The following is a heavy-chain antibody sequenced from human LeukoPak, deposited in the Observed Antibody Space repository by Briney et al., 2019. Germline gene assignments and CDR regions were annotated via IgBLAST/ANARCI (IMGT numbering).Heavy chain of an antibody. D-gene: IGHD6-13*01. CDR1: GGSISSSSYY. CDR3: ARVTGYRIDDYFDY. CDR2: IYYSGST. J-gene: IGHJ4*02. V-gene: IGHV4-61*05. Sequence: SETLSLTCTVSGGSISSSSYYWGWIRQPPGKGLEWIGYIYYSGSTNYNPSLKSRVTISVETSKNEFSLKLRSVTAADTAVYYFARVTGYRIDDYFDYWGQGTLVTVSS.